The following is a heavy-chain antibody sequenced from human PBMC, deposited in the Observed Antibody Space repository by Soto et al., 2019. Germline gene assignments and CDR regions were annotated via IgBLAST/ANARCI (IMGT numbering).Heavy chain of an antibody. V-gene: IGHV4-34*01. CDR2: INHSGKT. CDR3: ARQANRYYSRSYAFDI. D-gene: IGHD6-6*01. CDR1: GGSFNDYY. Sequence: QLQLHQWGAGLLKPSETMSLTCDVYGGSFNDYYWTWIRQPPGKGLEWIGEINHSGKTNYNPSLKSRVTISVDTPKNQFFLKLNSVTAADTAVYFCARQANRYYSRSYAFDIWGLGTLVTVSS. J-gene: IGHJ3*02.